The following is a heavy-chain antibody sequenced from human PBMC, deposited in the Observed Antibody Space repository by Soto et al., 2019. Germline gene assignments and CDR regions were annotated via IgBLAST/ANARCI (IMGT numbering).Heavy chain of an antibody. Sequence: QVQLQESGPGLVKPSQTLSLTCTVSGGSISSGDYYWSWIRQPPGKGLEWIGYIYYSGSTYYNPSLKSRVTISVDTSKNQFSLKLSSVTAADTAVYYCARDPGSDRAGDFEMNWYFDLWGRGTLVTVSS. CDR3: ARDPGSDRAGDFEMNWYFDL. CDR1: GGSISSGDYY. J-gene: IGHJ2*01. CDR2: IYYSGST. V-gene: IGHV4-30-4*01. D-gene: IGHD4-17*01.